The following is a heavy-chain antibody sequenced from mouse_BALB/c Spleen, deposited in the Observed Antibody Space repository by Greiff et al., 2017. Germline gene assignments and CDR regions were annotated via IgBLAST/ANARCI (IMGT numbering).Heavy chain of an antibody. V-gene: IGHV5-17*02. J-gene: IGHJ4*01. CDR3: ARSGLRPYYYAMDY. D-gene: IGHD1-1*01. Sequence: EVQRVESGGGLVQPGGSRKLSCAASGFTFSSFGMHWVRQAPEKGLEWVAYISSGSSTIYYADTVKGRFTISRDNPKNTLFLQMTSLRSEDTAMYYCARSGLRPYYYAMDYWGQGTSVTVSS. CDR1: GFTFSSFG. CDR2: ISSGSSTI.